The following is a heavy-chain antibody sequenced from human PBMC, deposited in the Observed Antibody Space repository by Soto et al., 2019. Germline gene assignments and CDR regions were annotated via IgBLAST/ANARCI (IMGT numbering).Heavy chain of an antibody. CDR2: IYYSGST. V-gene: IGHV4-39*01. J-gene: IGHJ6*02. CDR3: ARHLDYDFWSGYYNAGNYYYGMDV. D-gene: IGHD3-3*01. CDR1: GGSISSSSYY. Sequence: KTSETLSLTCTVSGGSISSSSYYWGWIRQPPGKGLEWIGSIYYSGSTYYNPSLKSRVTISVDTSKNQSSLKLSSVTAADTAVYYCARHLDYDFWSGYYNAGNYYYGMDVWGQGTTVTV.